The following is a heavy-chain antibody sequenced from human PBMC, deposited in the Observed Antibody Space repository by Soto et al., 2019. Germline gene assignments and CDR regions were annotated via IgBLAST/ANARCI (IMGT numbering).Heavy chain of an antibody. D-gene: IGHD5-12*01. Sequence: GGSLRLSCAASGFTFSDYAMDWVRQAPGKGLEWVAAISYDGSNKYYADSVKGRFAISRDNSKNTLYLQMNSLRAEDTAVYYCARGRHGYNFDAFDIWGQGTMVTVSS. CDR3: ARGRHGYNFDAFDI. J-gene: IGHJ3*02. CDR2: ISYDGSNK. V-gene: IGHV3-30*09. CDR1: GFTFSDYA.